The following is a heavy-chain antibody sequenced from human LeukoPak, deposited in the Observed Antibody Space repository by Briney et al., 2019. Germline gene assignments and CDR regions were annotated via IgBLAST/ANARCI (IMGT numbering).Heavy chain of an antibody. CDR2: VYNTGST. CDR1: GGSTSSHF. V-gene: IGHV4-59*08. CDR3: ARDDYGVFDAFDV. D-gene: IGHD3-16*01. J-gene: IGHJ3*01. Sequence: SETLSLTCTVSGGSTSSHFWTWIRQPPEKGLEWLGYVYNTGSTNYNPSLQSRLTMTLDASKKQFYLKLTSVTAADTAVYFCARDDYGVFDAFDVWGQGTVVTASS.